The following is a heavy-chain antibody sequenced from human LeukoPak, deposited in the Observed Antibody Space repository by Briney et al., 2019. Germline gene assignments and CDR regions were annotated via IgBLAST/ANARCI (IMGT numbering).Heavy chain of an antibody. CDR1: GFTFSSYW. J-gene: IGHJ4*02. Sequence: GGSLRLSCAASGFTFSSYWMSWVRQAPGKGLEWVANIKQDGSEKYYVDPVKGRFTISRDNAKNSLYLQMNSLRAEDTAVYYCARDGATIFGVVIPNDYWGQGTLVTVSS. V-gene: IGHV3-7*01. CDR2: IKQDGSEK. D-gene: IGHD3-3*01. CDR3: ARDGATIFGVVIPNDY.